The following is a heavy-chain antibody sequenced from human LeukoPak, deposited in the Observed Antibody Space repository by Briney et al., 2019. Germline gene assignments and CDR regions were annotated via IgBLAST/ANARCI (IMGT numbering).Heavy chain of an antibody. CDR1: GFALSSCW. Sequence: QPGGSLRLSCAASGFALSSCWMHWVRQAPGKGLVWVSRSERDGSTAIYADSVKGRFTISRDNAKNTLYLQMNSLRAEDTAVYYCVRSSGRPDYWGRGTLVTVSS. CDR2: SERDGSTA. D-gene: IGHD3-22*01. V-gene: IGHV3-74*01. CDR3: VRSSGRPDY. J-gene: IGHJ4*02.